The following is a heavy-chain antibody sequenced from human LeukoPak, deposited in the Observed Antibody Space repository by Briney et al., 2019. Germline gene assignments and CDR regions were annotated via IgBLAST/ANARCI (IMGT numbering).Heavy chain of an antibody. CDR3: ARGSIVVVRADY. V-gene: IGHV4-38-2*02. CDR1: GYSISSGYY. D-gene: IGHD2-2*01. Sequence: PSETLSLTCTVSGYSISSGYYWGWIRQPPGKGLELIRRIYHSGSTYYNPSLKSRVTISVGTSKNQFSLKLSSVTAADTAVYYCARGSIVVVRADYWGEGTLVTVSS. CDR2: IYHSGST. J-gene: IGHJ4*02.